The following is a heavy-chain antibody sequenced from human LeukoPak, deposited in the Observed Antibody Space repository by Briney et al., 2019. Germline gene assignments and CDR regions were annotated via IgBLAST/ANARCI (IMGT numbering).Heavy chain of an antibody. CDR2: IIPIFGTA. Sequence: RASVKVSCKASGGTFSSYAISWVRQAPGQGLEWMGGIIPIFGTANYAQKFQGRVTITADESTSTAYMELSSLRSEDTAVYYCARVDGYSGYEEYFDYWGQGTLVTVSS. D-gene: IGHD5-12*01. J-gene: IGHJ4*02. V-gene: IGHV1-69*13. CDR1: GGTFSSYA. CDR3: ARVDGYSGYEEYFDY.